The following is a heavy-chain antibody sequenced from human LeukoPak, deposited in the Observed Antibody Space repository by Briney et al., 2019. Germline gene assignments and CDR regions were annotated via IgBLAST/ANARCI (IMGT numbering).Heavy chain of an antibody. CDR3: AKDGAAAGYYYRGMDV. CDR1: GFTFSGYA. D-gene: IGHD6-13*01. CDR2: ISGRGGST. J-gene: IGHJ6*04. V-gene: IGHV3-23*01. Sequence: GGSLRLSCAASGFTFSGYAMSWVRQAPGKGLEWVSAISGRGGSTYYADSVKGRFTISRDNSKKRMYLHIKSLRAEDTAVYYCAKDGAAAGYYYRGMDVWGKGNTVTVSS.